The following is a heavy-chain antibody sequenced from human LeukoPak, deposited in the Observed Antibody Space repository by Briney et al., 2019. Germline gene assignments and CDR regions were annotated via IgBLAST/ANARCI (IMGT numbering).Heavy chain of an antibody. J-gene: IGHJ5*02. D-gene: IGHD3-9*01. V-gene: IGHV1-2*02. CDR1: GYTFTGYY. Sequence: ASVKVSCKASGYTFTGYYMHWVRQAPGQGLEWMGWINPNSGGTNYAQKFQGRVTMTRDTSISTAYMELSRLRSEDTAVYYCARGGGAHYDILTGYYIAPDNWFDPWGQGTLVTVSS. CDR3: ARGGGAHYDILTGYYIAPDNWFDP. CDR2: INPNSGGT.